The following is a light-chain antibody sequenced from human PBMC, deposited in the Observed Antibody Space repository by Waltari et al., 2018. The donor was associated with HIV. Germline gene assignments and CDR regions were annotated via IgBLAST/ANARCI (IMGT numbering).Light chain of an antibody. CDR1: QGISSY. J-gene: IGKJ1*01. CDR3: QQYYSYSWT. V-gene: IGKV1-8*01. CDR2: ASS. Sequence: AIRMTKSTSSFSASTGDRVTITCRASQGISSYLALYQQKPGKAPKLLIYASSTLQSGVPSRFSLSVSGTDFTLTISCLQSEDFATYYCQQYYSYSWTFGQGTKVEIK.